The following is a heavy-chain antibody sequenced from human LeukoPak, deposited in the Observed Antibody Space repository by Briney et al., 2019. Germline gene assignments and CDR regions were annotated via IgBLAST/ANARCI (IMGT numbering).Heavy chain of an antibody. CDR2: ISGSDGST. CDR1: GFTFSSYA. V-gene: IGHV3-23*01. Sequence: GGSLRLSCAASGFTFSSYAMSWVRQAPGKGLEWVSVISGSDGSTYYADSVKGRFTISRDNSKNTLYLQMNSLRAKDTAVFYCAKPRGEEWLVGLYDAFDIWGQGTMVTVSS. J-gene: IGHJ3*02. D-gene: IGHD6-19*01. CDR3: AKPRGEEWLVGLYDAFDI.